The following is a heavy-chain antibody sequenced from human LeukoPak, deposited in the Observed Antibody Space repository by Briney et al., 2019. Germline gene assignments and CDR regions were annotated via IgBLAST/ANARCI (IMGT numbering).Heavy chain of an antibody. CDR2: IYYSGST. J-gene: IGHJ4*02. CDR1: GGSISSYY. D-gene: IGHD5-12*01. Sequence: SETLSLTCTVSGGSISSYYWSWIRQPPGKGLEWIGYIYYSGSTNYNPSLKSRVTISVDTSKNQFSLKLSPVTAADTAVYYCASILRDGYNYFDYWGQGTLVTVSS. CDR3: ASILRDGYNYFDY. V-gene: IGHV4-59*08.